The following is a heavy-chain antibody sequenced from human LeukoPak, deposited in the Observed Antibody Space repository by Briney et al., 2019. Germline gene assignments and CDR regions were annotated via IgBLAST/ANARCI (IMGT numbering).Heavy chain of an antibody. CDR1: GYTFASYE. J-gene: IGHJ5*02. CDR3: ARGLPARYNWFDP. Sequence: GDSVKVSCKASGYTFASYEINWVRQATGQGLEWMGWMNPNSGNTGYAQKFQGRVTITRNTSISTAYMELSSLRSEDTAVYYCARGLPARYNWFDPWGQGTLVTVSS. CDR2: MNPNSGNT. V-gene: IGHV1-8*01. D-gene: IGHD6-25*01.